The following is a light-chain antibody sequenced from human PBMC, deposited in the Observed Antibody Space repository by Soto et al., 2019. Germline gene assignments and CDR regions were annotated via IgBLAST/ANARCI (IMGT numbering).Light chain of an antibody. CDR3: QLYGPYPPGYT. CDR2: GAS. J-gene: IGKJ2*01. Sequence: EIVLTQSPGTLSLSPGERATLSCRASQSVSSNYLAWYQQRPGQAPRLLIFGASYRATGIPDRFSGSGSGTDFTLTISRLEPEDFAVYCCQLYGPYPPGYTFGQGTRLEIK. V-gene: IGKV3-20*01. CDR1: QSVSSNY.